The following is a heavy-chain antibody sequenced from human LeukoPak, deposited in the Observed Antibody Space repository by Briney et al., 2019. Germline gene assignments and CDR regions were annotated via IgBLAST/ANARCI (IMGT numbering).Heavy chain of an antibody. D-gene: IGHD3-10*01. Sequence: GGSLILSCATSGFVISSYGMDWVRQAPGKVLEWVANIKQDGSEKYYVDSVKGRFTISRDNAKNSLYLQMNSLRAEDTAVYYCARVGRPSWAGFGELLVVDPWGQGTLVTVSS. CDR3: ARVGRPSWAGFGELLVVDP. V-gene: IGHV3-7*01. CDR2: IKQDGSEK. CDR1: GFVISSYG. J-gene: IGHJ5*02.